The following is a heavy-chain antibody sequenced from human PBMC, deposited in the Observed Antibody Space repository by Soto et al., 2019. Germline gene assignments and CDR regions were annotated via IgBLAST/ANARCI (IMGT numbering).Heavy chain of an antibody. J-gene: IGHJ6*02. CDR1: GFRFSNYA. CDR3: APRYTSMVTRYYYGMDV. CDR2: ITDSGDTT. Sequence: EVQLLESGGGLVQPGGSLRLSCAASGFRFSNYAMSWVRQAPGNGLEWVSAITDSGDTTYYADSVKGRFTISRDNSKNMLYLQMSSLRAEDTAVYYCAPRYTSMVTRYYYGMDVWGQGTTVTVSS. V-gene: IGHV3-23*01. D-gene: IGHD5-18*01.